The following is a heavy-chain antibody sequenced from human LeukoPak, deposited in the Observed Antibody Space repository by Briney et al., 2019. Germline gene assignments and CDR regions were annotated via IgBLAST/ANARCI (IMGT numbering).Heavy chain of an antibody. D-gene: IGHD4-17*01. Sequence: PGGSLRLSCAASGFTVSSNDMSWVRQAPGKGLECISVIYSGGSTDYADSVKGRLTISRDNSKNTLYLQMNSLRAEDTAVYYCARVVDNDYGDYYLDYWGQGTLVTVSS. V-gene: IGHV3-53*01. CDR3: ARVVDNDYGDYYLDY. CDR1: GFTVSSND. J-gene: IGHJ4*02. CDR2: IYSGGST.